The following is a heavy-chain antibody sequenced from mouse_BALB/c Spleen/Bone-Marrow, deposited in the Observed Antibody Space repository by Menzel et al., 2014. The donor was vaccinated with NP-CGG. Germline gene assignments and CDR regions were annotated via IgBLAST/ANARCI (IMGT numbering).Heavy chain of an antibody. V-gene: IGHV1-14*01. J-gene: IGHJ2*01. Sequence: EVQLVESGPELVKPGASVKMSCKASGYTFINYVMHWVKQKPEQGLEWIGYINPYYDVTKYNEKFKGMATLTSDKSSSTAYMELSSLTSEDSAVYYCARGVDFDYWGQGTTLTVSS. CDR2: INPYYDVT. CDR1: GYTFINYV. CDR3: ARGVDFDY.